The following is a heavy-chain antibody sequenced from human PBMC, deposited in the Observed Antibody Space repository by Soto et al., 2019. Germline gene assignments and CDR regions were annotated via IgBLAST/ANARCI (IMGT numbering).Heavy chain of an antibody. CDR3: ERAANMYHHSSGYYPP. J-gene: IGHJ5*02. D-gene: IGHD3-22*01. CDR1: GFTFSSYS. V-gene: IGHV3-48*02. CDR2: ISSSSSTI. Sequence: PGGSLRLSCVASGFTFSSYSMNWVRQAPGKGLEWVSYISSSSSTIYYADSVKGRFTISRDNAKNSLYLQMNSLRDEDTAVYYCERAANMYHHSSGYYPPWGQGTLVTVSS.